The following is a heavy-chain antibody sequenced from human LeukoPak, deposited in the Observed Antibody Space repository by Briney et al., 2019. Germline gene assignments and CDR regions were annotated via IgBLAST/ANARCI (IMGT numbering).Heavy chain of an antibody. J-gene: IGHJ4*02. Sequence: GGSLRLSCAASGITFSSYSMSWVRQAPGKGLEWVSSISFSGSTTYYADSVKGRFTVSRDNSKNTLYLQMDGLRAEDTAVYYCARDPTELQLLSYYFDYWGQGTLVAVSS. CDR2: ISFSGSTT. CDR1: GITFSSYS. CDR3: ARDPTELQLLSYYFDY. D-gene: IGHD2-2*01. V-gene: IGHV3-23*01.